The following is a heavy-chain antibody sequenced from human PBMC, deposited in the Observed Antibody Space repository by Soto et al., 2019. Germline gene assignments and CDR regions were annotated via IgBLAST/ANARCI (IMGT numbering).Heavy chain of an antibody. CDR3: ARETSTGNYYMDV. D-gene: IGHD2-2*01. V-gene: IGHV3-11*04. Sequence: GGSLRLSCAASGFTFSDYYMSWIRQAPGKGLEWVSYISTSSSNIYYADSVKGRFTISRDNAKNSLSLQMNNLRAAVSSVYYCARETSTGNYYMDVWGKGTTVTVSS. CDR1: GFTFSDYY. CDR2: ISTSSSNI. J-gene: IGHJ6*03.